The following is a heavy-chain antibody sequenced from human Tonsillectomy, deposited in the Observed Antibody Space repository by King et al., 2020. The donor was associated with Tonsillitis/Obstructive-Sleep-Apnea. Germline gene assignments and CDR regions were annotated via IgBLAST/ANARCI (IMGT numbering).Heavy chain of an antibody. J-gene: IGHJ5*02. CDR2: IIPMFGSA. CDR3: AREGWGWFDH. Sequence: QLVQSGAEVKKPGSSVKVSCATSGGTFSSYGISWVRQAPGQGLEWMGGIIPMFGSAKHAQNFQGRVAITADESTNTAYMELSSLRSEDTAVYYCAREGWGWFDHWGQGTLVTVSS. V-gene: IGHV1-69*01. CDR1: GGTFSSYG. D-gene: IGHD1-26*01.